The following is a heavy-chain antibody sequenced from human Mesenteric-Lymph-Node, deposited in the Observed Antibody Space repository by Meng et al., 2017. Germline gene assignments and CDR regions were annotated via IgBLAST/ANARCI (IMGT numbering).Heavy chain of an antibody. D-gene: IGHD3-10*01. Sequence: GESLKISCIASGFNFGDYDMSWARQAPGKGLEWVGCIRGKVYPGATQYAASVKGRFTISRDDSESIAYLQMNSLRAEDTAVYYCAKKFLPLCYYGSGSYYNCGAFDIWGQGTMVTVSS. CDR3: AKKFLPLCYYGSGSYYNCGAFDI. J-gene: IGHJ3*02. V-gene: IGHV3-49*04. CDR2: IRGKVYPGAT. CDR1: GFNFGDYD.